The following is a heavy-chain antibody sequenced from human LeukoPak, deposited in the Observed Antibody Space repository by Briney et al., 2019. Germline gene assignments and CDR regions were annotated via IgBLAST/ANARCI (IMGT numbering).Heavy chain of an antibody. J-gene: IGHJ4*02. CDR1: GYTFTSYG. Sequence: ASVKVSCKASGYTFTSYGISWVRQAPGQGLEWMGWISAYNGNTNYAQKLQGRVTMTTDTSTSTAYMELRSLRSDDTAVYYCARWGWDYDISTGYPGDYWGQGTLVTVSS. D-gene: IGHD3-9*01. V-gene: IGHV1-18*01. CDR2: ISAYNGNT. CDR3: ARWGWDYDISTGYPGDY.